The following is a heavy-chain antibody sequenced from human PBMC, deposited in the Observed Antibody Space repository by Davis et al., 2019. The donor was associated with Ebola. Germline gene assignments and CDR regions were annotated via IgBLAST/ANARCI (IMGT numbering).Heavy chain of an antibody. CDR2: IYYSGST. CDR3: ARGGRDGYNWGPGFDY. D-gene: IGHD5-24*01. CDR1: GGSFSGYY. J-gene: IGHJ4*02. Sequence: GALRLSCAVYGGSFSGYYWSWIRQPPGKGLEWIGYIYYSGSTNYNPSLKSRVTISVDTSKNQFSLKLSSVTAADTAVYYCARGGRDGYNWGPGFDYWGQGTLVTVSS. V-gene: IGHV4-59*01.